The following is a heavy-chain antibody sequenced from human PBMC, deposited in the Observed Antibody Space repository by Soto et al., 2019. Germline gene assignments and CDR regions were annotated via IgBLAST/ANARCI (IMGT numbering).Heavy chain of an antibody. V-gene: IGHV3-49*03. Sequence: GGSLRLSCTASGFTFGDYAMSWFRQAPGKGLEWVGFIRSKAYGGTTEYAASVKGRFTISRDDSKSIAYLQMNSLKTEDTAVYYCTRDPIMIAPVGAFDIWGQGTMVTVSS. D-gene: IGHD3-16*01. CDR1: GFTFGDYA. CDR3: TRDPIMIAPVGAFDI. CDR2: IRSKAYGGTT. J-gene: IGHJ3*02.